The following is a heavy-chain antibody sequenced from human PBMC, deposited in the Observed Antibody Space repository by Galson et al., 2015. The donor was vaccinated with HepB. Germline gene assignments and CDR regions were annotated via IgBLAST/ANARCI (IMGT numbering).Heavy chain of an antibody. Sequence: SLRLSCAASGFTFRNYAMSWVRQAPGKGLEWVSAITPSGDNTYSADSVKGRFTISRDNSKNTLFLQKTGLTADDTAIYYCARVHPEYTSGGYRQARYYFDSWGQGTLVAVSS. J-gene: IGHJ4*02. V-gene: IGHV3-23*01. CDR1: GFTFRNYA. CDR2: ITPSGDNT. CDR3: ARVHPEYTSGGYRQARYYFDS. D-gene: IGHD6-19*01.